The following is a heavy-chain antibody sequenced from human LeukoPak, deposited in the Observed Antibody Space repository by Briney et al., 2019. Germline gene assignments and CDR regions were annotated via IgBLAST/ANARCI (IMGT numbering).Heavy chain of an antibody. CDR1: GFTVNSSY. J-gene: IGHJ3*02. D-gene: IGHD2-2*01. CDR3: ARFPIVVAPAAPFDAFDI. Sequence: GGSLRLSCAASGFTVNSSYMSWVRQAPGKGLEWVSVIYSGGSTYYADSVQGRFTISRDNSKNTQYLQMNILRAEDTAVYYCARFPIVVAPAAPFDAFDIWGQGTMVTVSS. CDR2: IYSGGST. V-gene: IGHV3-66*02.